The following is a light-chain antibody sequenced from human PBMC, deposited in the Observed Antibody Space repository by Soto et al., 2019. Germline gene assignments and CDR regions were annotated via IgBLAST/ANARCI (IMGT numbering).Light chain of an antibody. V-gene: IGLV2-14*01. CDR3: SAFTSSTTLV. J-gene: IGLJ3*02. CDR2: EVS. CDR1: SSDIGGYNY. Sequence: QSVLTQPASVSGSPGQSITISCTGTSSDIGGYNYVSWYQQHPGKAPKLMIYEVSNRPSGVSNRFSGSKSGNGASLTISGLQAEDEDDYYCSAFTSSTTLVFGGGTKVTVL.